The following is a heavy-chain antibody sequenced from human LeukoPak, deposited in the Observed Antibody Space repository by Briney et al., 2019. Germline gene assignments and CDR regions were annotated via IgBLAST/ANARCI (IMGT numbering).Heavy chain of an antibody. J-gene: IGHJ4*02. CDR3: ARDDTSAHFFDY. Sequence: GGSLRLSCAASGFTFKIYSMNWVRQAPGKGLEWVSSISTSSSHMYYADSVKGRFTISRDNAKNSLYLQMHTLRAEDTAVYYCARDDTSAHFFDYWGQGTLVTVSS. CDR1: GFTFKIYS. V-gene: IGHV3-21*01. D-gene: IGHD3-10*01. CDR2: ISTSSSHM.